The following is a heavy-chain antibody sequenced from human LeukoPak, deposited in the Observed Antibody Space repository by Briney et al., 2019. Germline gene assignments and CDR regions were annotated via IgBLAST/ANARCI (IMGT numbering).Heavy chain of an antibody. Sequence: GGSLRLSRAASGFTFSDQYMDWVRQAPGKGLEGVGSTRNKANSYNTEYAASVKGRFTISRDDSKNSLYLQMNSLKTEDTAVYYCAREAVAGFNWFDPWREASLVTDCS. CDR1: GFTFSDQY. V-gene: IGHV3-72*01. J-gene: IGHJ5*02. D-gene: IGHD6-19*01. CDR3: AREAVAGFNWFDP. CDR2: TRNKANSYNT.